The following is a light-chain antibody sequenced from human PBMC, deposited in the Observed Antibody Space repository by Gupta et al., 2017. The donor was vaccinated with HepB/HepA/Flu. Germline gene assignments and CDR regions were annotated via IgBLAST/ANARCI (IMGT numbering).Light chain of an antibody. CDR2: WAS. V-gene: IGKV4-1*01. Sequence: DIVMSQSRHYLAVSLGERDTINCKSSQSVLKSSNNKNYLAWYQQKPGQPPKLLIYWASTRESGVPDRFSGSRSGTDFTLTISSVQAEDVAFYYCQQHYCTPVTFGGGTKVEIK. J-gene: IGKJ4*01. CDR3: QQHYCTPVT. CDR1: QSVLKSSNNKNY.